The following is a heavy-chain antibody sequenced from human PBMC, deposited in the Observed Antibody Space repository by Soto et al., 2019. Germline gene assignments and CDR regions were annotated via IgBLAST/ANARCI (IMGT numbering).Heavy chain of an antibody. CDR1: GGSFSGYY. Sequence: QVQLQQWGAGLLKPSETLSLTCAVYGGSFSGYYWTWIRQPPGTGLEWIGEINHSGSTNYNPSLKSLVTISVDTSKIQFSLKLTSVTAAHTAVYYCARDKITGLFDYWGQGTLVTVSS. J-gene: IGHJ4*02. CDR3: ARDKITGLFDY. CDR2: INHSGST. V-gene: IGHV4-34*01. D-gene: IGHD2-8*02.